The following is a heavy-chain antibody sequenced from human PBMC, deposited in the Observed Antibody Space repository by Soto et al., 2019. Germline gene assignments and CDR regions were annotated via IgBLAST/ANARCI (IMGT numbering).Heavy chain of an antibody. Sequence: QAQLVQSGAEVKEPGASVKVSCKTSGYSFTTSGITWVRQAPGQGLEWMGWISTYNGNTNYAQNLQDRVTLTTDTSTSTAYMELRSLRSDDTAVYYCARRLYGDYDYWGQGTLATVSS. CDR2: ISTYNGNT. CDR1: GYSFTTSG. CDR3: ARRLYGDYDY. D-gene: IGHD4-17*01. V-gene: IGHV1-18*01. J-gene: IGHJ4*02.